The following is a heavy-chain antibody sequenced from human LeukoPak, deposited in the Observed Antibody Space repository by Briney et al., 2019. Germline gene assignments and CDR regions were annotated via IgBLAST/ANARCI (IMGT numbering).Heavy chain of an antibody. D-gene: IGHD4-23*01. V-gene: IGHV3-48*04. Sequence: GGSLRLSCAASGFTFSSYSMNWVRQAPGKGLEWVSYISSSSSTIYYADSVKGRFTISRDNAKNSLYLQMNSLRAEDTAVYYCAKERKLLPFDCWGQGTLATVSS. CDR1: GFTFSSYS. CDR2: ISSSSSTI. CDR3: AKERKLLPFDC. J-gene: IGHJ4*02.